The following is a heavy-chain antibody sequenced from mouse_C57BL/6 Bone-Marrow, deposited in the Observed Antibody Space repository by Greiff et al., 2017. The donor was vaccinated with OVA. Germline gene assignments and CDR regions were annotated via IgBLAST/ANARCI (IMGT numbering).Heavy chain of an antibody. D-gene: IGHD1-1*01. Sequence: EVKVVESGAELVRPGASVKLSCTASGFNIKDDYMHWVKQRPEQGLEWIGWIDPENGDTEYASKFQGKATITADTSSNTAYLQLSSLTSEDTAVYYCTTDGSSFWYFDVWGTGTTVTVSS. V-gene: IGHV14-4*01. J-gene: IGHJ1*03. CDR2: IDPENGDT. CDR1: GFNIKDDY. CDR3: TTDGSSFWYFDV.